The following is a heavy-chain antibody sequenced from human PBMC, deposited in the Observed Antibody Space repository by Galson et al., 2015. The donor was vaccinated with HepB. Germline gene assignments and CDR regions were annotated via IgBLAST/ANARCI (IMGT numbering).Heavy chain of an antibody. D-gene: IGHD2-2*01. J-gene: IGHJ6*02. V-gene: IGHV3-11*06. CDR1: GFTFSDYY. CDR3: ARGDCSSTSCYEVNYYYYGMDV. CDR2: ISSSSSYI. Sequence: FLRLSCAASGFTFSDYYMSWMRQAPGKGLEGVSSISSSSSYIYYADSVKGRFTISRDNAKNSLYLQMNSLRAEDTAAYYCARGDCSSTSCYEVNYYYYGMDVWGQGTTVTVSS.